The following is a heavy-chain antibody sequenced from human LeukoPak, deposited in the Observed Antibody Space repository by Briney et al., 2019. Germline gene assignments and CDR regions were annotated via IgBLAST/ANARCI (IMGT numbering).Heavy chain of an antibody. D-gene: IGHD2-15*01. V-gene: IGHV1-8*01. J-gene: IGHJ4*02. CDR2: MNPNSGNT. CDR1: GYTFTSYD. Sequence: GASVKVSCKASGYTFTSYDINWVRQAAGQGLEWMGWMNPNSGNTGYGKKFQGRVTMTRNTSISTAYMELSSLRSEDTALYYCASRRRSGGSCYPGYWGQGTLVTVSS. CDR3: ASRRRSGGSCYPGY.